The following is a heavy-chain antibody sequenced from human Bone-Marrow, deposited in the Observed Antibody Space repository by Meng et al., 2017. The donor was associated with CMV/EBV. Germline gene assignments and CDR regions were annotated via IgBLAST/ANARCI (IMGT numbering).Heavy chain of an antibody. V-gene: IGHV3-7*01. CDR3: ARDLAGDAFDI. Sequence: GGSLRLSCAASEFTFSKYWMSWVRQAPGKGLEWVANIKQDGSEKYYVDSVKGRFTISRDNAKNSLYLQMNSLRAEDTAVYYCARDLAGDAFDIWGQGTMVTVSS. CDR2: IKQDGSEK. D-gene: IGHD3-16*01. J-gene: IGHJ3*02. CDR1: EFTFSKYW.